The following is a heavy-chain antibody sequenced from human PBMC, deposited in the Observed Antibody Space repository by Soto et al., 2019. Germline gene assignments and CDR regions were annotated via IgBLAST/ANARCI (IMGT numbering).Heavy chain of an antibody. D-gene: IGHD3-22*01. CDR2: IYYSGNT. V-gene: IGHV4-59*01. CDR1: GCSISPYY. Sequence: SETLSLTCTVSGCSISPYYWSWVRQPPGKGLEWIGYIYYSGNTEYNPSLESRVTISVDTSKNQFSLKLSSVTAADTAVYYCARDWHYYDSSGYPRVYGMDVWGQGTTVTVSS. CDR3: ARDWHYYDSSGYPRVYGMDV. J-gene: IGHJ6*02.